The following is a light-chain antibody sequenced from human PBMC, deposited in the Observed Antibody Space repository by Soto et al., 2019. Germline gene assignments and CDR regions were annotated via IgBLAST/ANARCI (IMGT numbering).Light chain of an antibody. J-gene: IGLJ1*01. CDR3: SSYAGSNNFV. Sequence: HSVLTQAPSASGSPGQSVTISCTGTSSDVGGYKDVSWYQQHPGKVPKLIIYEVSKRPSGVPDRFSGSKSGNTASLTVSGLQAEDEADYYCSSYAGSNNFVFGTGTKVTVL. CDR2: EVS. V-gene: IGLV2-8*01. CDR1: SSDVGGYKD.